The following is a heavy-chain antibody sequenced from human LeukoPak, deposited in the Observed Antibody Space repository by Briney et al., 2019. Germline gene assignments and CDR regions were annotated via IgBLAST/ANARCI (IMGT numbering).Heavy chain of an antibody. V-gene: IGHV3-48*02. D-gene: IGHD4/OR15-4a*01. Sequence: GGSLRLSCAASGFTFTRYGMVWVRQAPGKGLEWVSYISGSTSAVYYADSVRGRFTISRDNAKNSLYLQMNSLRDDDTAVYYCAGRERQSANYYYFDYWGQGTLVTVSS. J-gene: IGHJ4*02. CDR1: GFTFTRYG. CDR3: AGRERQSANYYYFDY. CDR2: ISGSTSAV.